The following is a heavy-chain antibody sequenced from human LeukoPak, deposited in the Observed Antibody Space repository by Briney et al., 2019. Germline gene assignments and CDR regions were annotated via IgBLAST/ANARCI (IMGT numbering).Heavy chain of an antibody. Sequence: PGGSLRLSCAASGFTFSSYWMSWVRQAPGKGLEWVANIKQDGSEKYYVDSVKGRFTISRDNAKNSLYLQMNSLRAEDTAVYYCARKRPYCSGGSCYSQPFDYWGQGTLVTVSS. D-gene: IGHD2-15*01. CDR3: ARKRPYCSGGSCYSQPFDY. CDR2: IKQDGSEK. J-gene: IGHJ4*02. CDR1: GFTFSSYW. V-gene: IGHV3-7*01.